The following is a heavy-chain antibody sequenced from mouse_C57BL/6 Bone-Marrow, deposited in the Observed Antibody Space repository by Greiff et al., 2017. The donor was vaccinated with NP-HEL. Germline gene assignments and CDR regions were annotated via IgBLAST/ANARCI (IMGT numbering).Heavy chain of an antibody. Sequence: VKLMESGPELVKPGASVKISCKASGYSFTSYYIHWVKQRPGQGLEWIGWIYPGSGNTKYNEKFKGKATLTADTSSSTAYMQLRSLTSEDSAVYYCARRDGSSYFDYWGQGTTLTVSS. D-gene: IGHD1-1*01. V-gene: IGHV1-66*01. J-gene: IGHJ2*01. CDR3: ARRDGSSYFDY. CDR2: IYPGSGNT. CDR1: GYSFTSYY.